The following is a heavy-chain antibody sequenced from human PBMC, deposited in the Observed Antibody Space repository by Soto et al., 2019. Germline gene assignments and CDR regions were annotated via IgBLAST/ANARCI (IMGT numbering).Heavy chain of an antibody. J-gene: IGHJ6*02. Sequence: SETLSLTCAVSGYSISSGYYWGWVRQPPGKGLEWIGSIYHSGSTYYNPSLKSRATISVDTSKNQFSLKLSSVTAADTAVYYCAGGLTYYYYGMDVWGQGTTVTVSS. CDR3: AGGLTYYYYGMDV. CDR2: IYHSGST. V-gene: IGHV4-38-2*01. CDR1: GYSISSGYY. D-gene: IGHD3-9*01.